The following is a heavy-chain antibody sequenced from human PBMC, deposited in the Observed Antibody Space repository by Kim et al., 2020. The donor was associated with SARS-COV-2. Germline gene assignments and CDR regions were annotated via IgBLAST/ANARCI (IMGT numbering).Heavy chain of an antibody. CDR2: ISWNSGSI. D-gene: IGHD2-21*02. Sequence: GGSLRLSCAASGFIFGDYAMHWVRQAPGKGLEWVSGISWNSGSIGYADSVKGRFTISRGNAKNSLYLKMNSPRAEDTAFYYCAKDMGAGSVVTAIPSFDCWGQGILVTVSS. J-gene: IGHJ4*02. CDR1: GFIFGDYA. CDR3: AKDMGAGSVVTAIPSFDC. V-gene: IGHV3-9*01.